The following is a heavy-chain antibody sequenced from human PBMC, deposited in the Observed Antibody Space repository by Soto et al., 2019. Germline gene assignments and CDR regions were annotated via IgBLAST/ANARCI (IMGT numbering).Heavy chain of an antibody. V-gene: IGHV3-23*01. J-gene: IGHJ4*02. Sequence: EVQLLESGGGLVQPGGSLRLSCAASGFTFSSYGMSWVRQAPGKGLEWVSAISGSGGSTYYADSVKGRFTISRDNSKNTLYLQMNGRRGEDTAVYHCAKSLEVGATNPFDNGGQGPLVTVSS. CDR2: ISGSGGST. D-gene: IGHD1-26*01. CDR3: AKSLEVGATNPFDN. CDR1: GFTFSSYG.